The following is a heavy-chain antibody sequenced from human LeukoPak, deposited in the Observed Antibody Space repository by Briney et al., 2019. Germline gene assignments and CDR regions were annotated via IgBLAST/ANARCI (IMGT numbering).Heavy chain of an antibody. CDR1: GDSIRSFY. CDR2: IYVNGDT. CDR3: AKTARTFAS. Sequence: MPSETLSLTCTVSGDSIRSFYWSWIRQAPGKGLECIGFIYVNGDTNYNPSLKGRATLSLDTSKNPFSLRLTSVTAADTAVYYCAKTARTFASWGPGTLVTVSS. D-gene: IGHD1-7*01. J-gene: IGHJ1*01. V-gene: IGHV4-4*09.